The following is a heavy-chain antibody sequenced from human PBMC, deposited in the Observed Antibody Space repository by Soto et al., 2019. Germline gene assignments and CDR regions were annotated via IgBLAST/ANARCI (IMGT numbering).Heavy chain of an antibody. CDR2: INAGNGNT. V-gene: IGHV1-3*01. Sequence: ASVKVSCKASGYTFTSYAMHWVRQAPGQRLEWMGWINAGNGNTKYSQKFQGRVTITRDTSASTAYMELSSLRSEDTAVYYCAREAGHSSGWFYFDYWGQGTLVTVSS. CDR1: GYTFTSYA. J-gene: IGHJ4*02. D-gene: IGHD6-19*01. CDR3: AREAGHSSGWFYFDY.